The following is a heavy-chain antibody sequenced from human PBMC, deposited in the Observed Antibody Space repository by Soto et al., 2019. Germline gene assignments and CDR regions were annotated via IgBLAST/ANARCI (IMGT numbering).Heavy chain of an antibody. Sequence: EVQLLESGGGLVQPGGSLRLSCAASGFIFSSYAMSWVRQAPGKGLEWVSTVSGSGGRTDYADSVKGRFTISRDNSKNMVYLQMNGLRAEDTAVYYCPKAQTRVVATIVGYWGQGTLVTVSS. CDR2: VSGSGGRT. J-gene: IGHJ4*02. CDR3: PKAQTRVVATIVGY. V-gene: IGHV3-23*01. CDR1: GFIFSSYA. D-gene: IGHD5-12*01.